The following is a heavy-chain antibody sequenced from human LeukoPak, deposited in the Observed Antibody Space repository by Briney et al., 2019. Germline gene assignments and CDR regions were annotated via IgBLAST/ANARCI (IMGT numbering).Heavy chain of an antibody. CDR2: IYTSGST. CDR3: AREVAAAGDAFDI. CDR1: GGSISSGSYY. J-gene: IGHJ3*02. V-gene: IGHV4-61*02. Sequence: PSQTLPLTCTVSGGSISSGSYYWSWIRQPAGKGLEWIGRIYTSGSTNYNPSLKSRVTISVDTSKNQFSLKLSSVTAADTAVYYCAREVAAAGDAFDIWGQGTMVTVSS. D-gene: IGHD6-13*01.